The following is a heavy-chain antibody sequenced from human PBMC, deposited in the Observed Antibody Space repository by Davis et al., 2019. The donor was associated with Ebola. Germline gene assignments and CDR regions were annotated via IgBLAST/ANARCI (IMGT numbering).Heavy chain of an antibody. D-gene: IGHD1-1*01. CDR1: GFTFSSYG. CDR3: ARNWKCKH. Sequence: GESLKISCAASGFTFSSYGIHWVRQAPGKGLEWVATINDNGATSYYADSVRGRFTISRDDSKNTVFLQMNSLRAEDTAIYYCARNWKCKHWGQGTLVTVSS. CDR2: INDNGATS. V-gene: IGHV3-23*01. J-gene: IGHJ4*02.